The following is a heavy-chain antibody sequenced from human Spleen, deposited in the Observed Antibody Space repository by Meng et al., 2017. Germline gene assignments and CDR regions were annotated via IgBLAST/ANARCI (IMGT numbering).Heavy chain of an antibody. V-gene: IGHV3-74*01. J-gene: IGHJ4*02. CDR2: INTDGTTT. Sequence: GESLKISCAASGFTFSSYWMHWVRQTPGKGLVWVSRINTDGTTTTYADSVKGRFTISRDNAKNSLYLQMNSLRAEDTAVYYCARDSYGWYRRTYYFDYWGQGTLVTVSS. CDR3: ARDSYGWYRRTYYFDY. CDR1: GFTFSSYW. D-gene: IGHD6-19*01.